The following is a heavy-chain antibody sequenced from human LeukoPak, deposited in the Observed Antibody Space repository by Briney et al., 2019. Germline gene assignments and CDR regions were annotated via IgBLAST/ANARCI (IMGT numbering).Heavy chain of an antibody. Sequence: SETLSLTCTVSGGSISSGSYYWSWIRQPAGKGLEWIGRIYTRGSTNYNPSLKSRVTISVDTSKNQFSLKLSSVTAADTAVYYCARGYYYDSSGIDYWGQGTLVTVSS. D-gene: IGHD3-22*01. CDR2: IYTRGST. J-gene: IGHJ4*02. CDR3: ARGYYYDSSGIDY. V-gene: IGHV4-61*02. CDR1: GGSISSGSYY.